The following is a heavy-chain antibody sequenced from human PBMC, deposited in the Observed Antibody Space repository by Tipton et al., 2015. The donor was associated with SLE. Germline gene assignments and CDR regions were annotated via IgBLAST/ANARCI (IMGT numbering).Heavy chain of an antibody. CDR1: GDSINSDGYF. D-gene: IGHD2-2*02. V-gene: IGHV4-39*07. CDR3: AREDSSSWFYTRFDP. Sequence: TLSLTCTVSGDSINSDGYFWTWIRQPPGKGLEWIGSVFYSGNTYYNESLQSRVTISIDTSKNHFSLKLYSVTAADTAVYYCAREDSSSWFYTRFDPWGQGTLVTVSS. J-gene: IGHJ5*02. CDR2: VFYSGNT.